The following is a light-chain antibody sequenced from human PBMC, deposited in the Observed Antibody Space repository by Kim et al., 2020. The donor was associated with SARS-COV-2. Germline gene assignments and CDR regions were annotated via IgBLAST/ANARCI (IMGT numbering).Light chain of an antibody. J-gene: IGKJ1*01. Sequence: AAVGDRVTITCRASQGISNYLAWYQQKPGKVPKLLIYAASALRSGVPSRFSGSGSGTEFTLTITSLQPEDVAVYYCQQYKGDPWTFGHGTKVDIK. V-gene: IGKV1-27*01. CDR2: AAS. CDR1: QGISNY. CDR3: QQYKGDPWT.